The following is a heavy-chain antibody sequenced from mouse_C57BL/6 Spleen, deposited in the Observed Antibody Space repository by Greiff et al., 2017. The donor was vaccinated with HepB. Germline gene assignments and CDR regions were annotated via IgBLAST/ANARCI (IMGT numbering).Heavy chain of an antibody. Sequence: QVQLQQSGAELARPGASVKMSCKASGYTFTSYTMHWVKQRPGQGLEWIGYINPSSGYTKYNQKFKDKATLTADKSSSTAYMQLSSLTSEDSAVYYCARVYYDPYAMDYWGQGTSVTVSS. CDR3: ARVYYDPYAMDY. D-gene: IGHD2-4*01. J-gene: IGHJ4*01. CDR1: GYTFTSYT. CDR2: INPSSGYT. V-gene: IGHV1-4*01.